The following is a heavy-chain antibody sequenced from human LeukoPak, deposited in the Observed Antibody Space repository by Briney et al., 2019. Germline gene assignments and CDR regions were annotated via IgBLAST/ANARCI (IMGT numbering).Heavy chain of an antibody. Sequence: GGSLRLSCAASGFPFSSYGMHWVRPAPGKGLEWVAVIWYDGSNKYYADSVKGRFTISRDNSKNTLYLQMNSLRAEDTAVYYCARGHITYYYYGMDVWGQGTTVTVSS. CDR3: ARGHITYYYYGMDV. D-gene: IGHD3-10*01. V-gene: IGHV3-33*01. CDR1: GFPFSSYG. J-gene: IGHJ6*02. CDR2: IWYDGSNK.